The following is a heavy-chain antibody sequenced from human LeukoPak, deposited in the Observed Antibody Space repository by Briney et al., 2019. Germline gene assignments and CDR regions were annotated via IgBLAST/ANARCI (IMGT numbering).Heavy chain of an antibody. Sequence: GGSLRLSCAASGFTFDDYAMHWVRQAPGKGLEWVSGISWNSGSMGYADSVKGRFTVSRDNAKNSLYLQMNSLRAEDTALYYCAKDMSIVGATTGTLDYWGQGTLVTVSS. D-gene: IGHD1-26*01. CDR2: ISWNSGSM. J-gene: IGHJ4*02. CDR1: GFTFDDYA. CDR3: AKDMSIVGATTGTLDY. V-gene: IGHV3-9*01.